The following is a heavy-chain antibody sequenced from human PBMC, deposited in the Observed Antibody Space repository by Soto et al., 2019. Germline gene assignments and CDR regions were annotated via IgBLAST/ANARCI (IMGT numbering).Heavy chain of an antibody. CDR1: GFIFSSFT. CDR3: VRDWSFAFDN. CDR2: IGSDI. J-gene: IGHJ4*02. Sequence: EVQLVESGGGLAQPWGSLRLSCAASGFIFSSFTMNWVRQAPGKGLEWISYIGSDIYYADSVKGRFTTSRDMAKNSLYLQLNSLGAEDSAVYYCVRDWSFAFDNRGQGTLVTGS. V-gene: IGHV3-48*01.